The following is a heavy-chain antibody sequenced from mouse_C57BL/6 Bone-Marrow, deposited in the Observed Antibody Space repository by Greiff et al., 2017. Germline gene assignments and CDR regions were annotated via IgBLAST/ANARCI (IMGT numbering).Heavy chain of an antibody. V-gene: IGHV14-1*01. CDR3: TTGGNVVAY. Sequence: EVQRVESGAELVRPGASVKLSCTASGFNIKDYYMHWVKQRPEQGLEWIGRIDPEDGDTEYAPKFQGKATMTADTSSITACLQLSSLTSEDTAVYYCTTGGNVVAYWGQGTLVTVAA. CDR2: IDPEDGDT. D-gene: IGHD2-1*01. J-gene: IGHJ3*01. CDR1: GFNIKDYY.